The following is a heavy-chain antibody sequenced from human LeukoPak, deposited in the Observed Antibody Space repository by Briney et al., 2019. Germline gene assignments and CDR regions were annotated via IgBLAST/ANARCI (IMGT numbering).Heavy chain of an antibody. Sequence: SETLSLICSVSGYSISSGYDWGWIRQSREKGLEWIASIHFSGASYYNPSLKSRVTISVDTSRNQVSLKLTSVTAADTAVYYCARDWSEGPIDLWGQGTQVTVSS. J-gene: IGHJ5*02. CDR2: IHFSGAS. CDR1: GYSISSGYD. V-gene: IGHV4-38-2*02. CDR3: ARDWSEGPIDL. D-gene: IGHD3-3*01.